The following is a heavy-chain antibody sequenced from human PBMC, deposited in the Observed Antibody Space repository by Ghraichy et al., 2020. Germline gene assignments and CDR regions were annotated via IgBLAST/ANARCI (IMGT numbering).Heavy chain of an antibody. CDR2: ISSSGSTI. Sequence: GGSLRLSCAASGFTFSDYYMSWIRQAPGKGLEWVSYISSSGSTIYYADSVKGRFTISRDNAKNSLYLQMNSLRAEDTAVYYCASVGRNYYDSSGYLIAYWGQGTLVTVSS. CDR1: GFTFSDYY. CDR3: ASVGRNYYDSSGYLIAY. J-gene: IGHJ4*02. D-gene: IGHD3-22*01. V-gene: IGHV3-11*01.